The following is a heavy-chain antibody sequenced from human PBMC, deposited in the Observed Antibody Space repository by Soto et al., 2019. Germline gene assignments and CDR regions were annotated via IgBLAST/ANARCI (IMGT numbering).Heavy chain of an antibody. Sequence: AGLRRSDAPSGITFRTDSMNWIPHAAGKGMEWVSSISSSSSYIYYADSVKGRFTISRDNAKNSLYLQMNSLRAEDTAVYYCASGGRAVFGLLLHTHSSDYCTHVRGDAPTVTV. CDR1: GITFRTDS. V-gene: IGHV3-21*01. CDR3: ASGGRAVFGLLLHTHSSDYCTHV. CDR2: ISSSSSYI. D-gene: IGHD3-10*01. J-gene: IGHJ6*02.